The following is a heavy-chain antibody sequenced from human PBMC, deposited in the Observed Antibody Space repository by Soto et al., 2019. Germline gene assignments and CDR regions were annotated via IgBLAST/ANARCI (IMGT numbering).Heavy chain of an antibody. CDR2: INHSGRT. V-gene: IGHV4-34*01. CDR3: ARDKITGLFDY. CDR1: GGSFSGYY. Sequence: QVQLQQWGAGLLKPSETLSLTCAVYGGSFSGYYWTWIRQHPGTGLEWMGEINHSGRTNYKPSLKSRVTVSVDTSKNQFSLKLTTVTDADTAVSYCARDKITGLFDYWGQGTLVTVSS. D-gene: IGHD2-8*02. J-gene: IGHJ4*02.